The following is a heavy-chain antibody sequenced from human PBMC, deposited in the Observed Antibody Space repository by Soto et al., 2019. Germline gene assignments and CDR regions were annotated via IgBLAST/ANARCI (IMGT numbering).Heavy chain of an antibody. Sequence: GGSLRLSCAASGFTFSSYGMHWVRQAPGKGLEWVAVIYYDGSNEYYADSVKGRFTISRDNSRNTLYLQMDSLRAEDTAVYYCAREGAYYYDSSVYYENCLDSWGQGTLLTVSS. D-gene: IGHD3-22*01. CDR2: IYYDGSNE. CDR3: AREGAYYYDSSVYYENCLDS. V-gene: IGHV3-33*01. CDR1: GFTFSSYG. J-gene: IGHJ5*01.